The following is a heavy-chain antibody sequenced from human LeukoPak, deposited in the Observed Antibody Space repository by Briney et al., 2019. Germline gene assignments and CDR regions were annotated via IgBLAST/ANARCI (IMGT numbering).Heavy chain of an antibody. V-gene: IGHV3-11*01. J-gene: IGHJ4*02. CDR3: ARYVLLMDY. D-gene: IGHD3-16*01. CDR2: ISCDGNII. CDR1: GFSFSDHH. Sequence: GGSLRLSCAASGFSFSDHHMSWVRQVPGKRLEWLAYISCDGNIIVYADSVKGRFTISRDNANQSVYLEMKSLRPEDTAVYYCARYVLLMDYWGQGTLVTVSS.